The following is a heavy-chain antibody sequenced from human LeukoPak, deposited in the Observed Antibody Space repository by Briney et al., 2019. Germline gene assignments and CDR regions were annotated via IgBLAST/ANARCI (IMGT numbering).Heavy chain of an antibody. V-gene: IGHV3-7*01. Sequence: GGSLRLSCAASGFPFSTYWMAWVRQAPGKGLDWVANIRKDGGAKFYAASVKGRFIIPRDNAKNSLYLQMNNLRDEDTAVYYCASSHDSSGNDWGQGTLVTV. CDR1: GFPFSTYW. CDR2: IRKDGGAK. D-gene: IGHD3-22*01. J-gene: IGHJ4*02. CDR3: ASSHDSSGND.